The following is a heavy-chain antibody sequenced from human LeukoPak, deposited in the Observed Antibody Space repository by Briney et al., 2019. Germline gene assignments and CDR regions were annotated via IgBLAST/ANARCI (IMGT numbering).Heavy chain of an antibody. CDR2: IKPDGSGK. CDR3: AREFRTSKDAFDI. D-gene: IGHD1-14*01. Sequence: GGSLRLSCAASGFTFSSYWMSWVRRALGKGLEWVANIKPDGSGKYYLDSVKGRFTTSRDNSKNSLHLQMNSLRAEDTAVYYCAREFRTSKDAFDIWGQGTMVTVSS. J-gene: IGHJ3*02. CDR1: GFTFSSYW. V-gene: IGHV3-7*01.